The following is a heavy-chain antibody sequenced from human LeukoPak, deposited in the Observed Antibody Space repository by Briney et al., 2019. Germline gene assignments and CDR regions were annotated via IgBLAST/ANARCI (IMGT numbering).Heavy chain of an antibody. CDR3: ARDVDYGDYGRPDYYYYGMDV. CDR2: IISSSTI. D-gene: IGHD4-17*01. J-gene: IGHJ6*02. V-gene: IGHV3-48*04. Sequence: GGSLRLSCAASGFTFSTYSMNWVRQAPGKGLEWVSYIISSSTIYYADSVKGRFTISRDNAKNSLYLQMNSLRAEDTAVYYCARDVDYGDYGRPDYYYYGMDVWGQGTTVTVSS. CDR1: GFTFSTYS.